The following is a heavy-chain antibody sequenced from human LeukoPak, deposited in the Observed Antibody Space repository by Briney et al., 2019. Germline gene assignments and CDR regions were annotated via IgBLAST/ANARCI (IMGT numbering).Heavy chain of an antibody. V-gene: IGHV4-59*08. D-gene: IGHD6-19*01. CDR2: ISHSGTT. CDR3: ARWDDSAWGFGN. J-gene: IGHJ4*02. Sequence: PSETLSLTCTVSGGSLSSYYWSWIRQSPGKGLEWVGYISHSGTTSYNSSLKSRVTISVDTSKNQLSLKLTSVTAADTAVYYCARWDDSAWGFGNWGPGTLVTVSS. CDR1: GGSLSSYY.